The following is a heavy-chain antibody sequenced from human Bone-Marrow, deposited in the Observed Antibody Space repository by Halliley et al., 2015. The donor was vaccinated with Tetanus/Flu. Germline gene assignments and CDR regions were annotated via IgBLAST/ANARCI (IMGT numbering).Heavy chain of an antibody. CDR1: GGSIDSAYYS. D-gene: IGHD3-3*01. J-gene: IGHJ4*02. V-gene: IGHV4-30-2*01. CDR2: IYHGGAT. CDR3: ARGSRNYHGNYYFDQ. Sequence: LRLSCTVSGGSIDSAYYSLNWIRRTPLKGLEWIGYIYHGGATYYNPSLESRVTLSVDRSKNQFSLRLSSVTAADTAVYYCARGSRNYHGNYYFDQWGQGILVSFSS.